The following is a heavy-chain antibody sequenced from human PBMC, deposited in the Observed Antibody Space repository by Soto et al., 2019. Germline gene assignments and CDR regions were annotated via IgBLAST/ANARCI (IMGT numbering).Heavy chain of an antibody. Sequence: GGSLRLSCAASGFTFSSYAMTWVRQAPGKGLEWVSTISGSGGNTYYADSVKGRFTISRDNSKNSLFLRMSGLRAEDTAVYYCAKDVVGNFGYGGEFDYWGQGSLVTVSS. CDR1: GFTFSSYA. V-gene: IGHV3-23*01. D-gene: IGHD2-15*01. CDR3: AKDVVGNFGYGGEFDY. J-gene: IGHJ4*02. CDR2: ISGSGGNT.